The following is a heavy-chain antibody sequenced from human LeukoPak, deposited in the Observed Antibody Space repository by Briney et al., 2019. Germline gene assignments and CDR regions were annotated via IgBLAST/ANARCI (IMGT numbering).Heavy chain of an antibody. CDR1: GFTFSSYV. J-gene: IGHJ4*02. D-gene: IGHD5/OR15-5a*01. Sequence: PGGSLRLSCAASGFTFSSYVMSWIRQPPGKGLEWIGEVNYSGSTNYNPSLKSRITISVDTSKNQFSLKLTSVTAADTAVYYCATNPPATVSTIADPSWGQGTLVTVSS. V-gene: IGHV4-34*08. CDR2: VNYSGST. CDR3: ATNPPATVSTIADPS.